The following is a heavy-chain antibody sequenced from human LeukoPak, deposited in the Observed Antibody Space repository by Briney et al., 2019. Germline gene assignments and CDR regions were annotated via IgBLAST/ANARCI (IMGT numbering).Heavy chain of an antibody. J-gene: IGHJ4*02. Sequence: GASVKVSCKASGYTFTSYFIHWVRQAPGQGLEWMGIINPSGGSTSYSQKFQGRVTMTRDMSTSTVYMELSSLRSEDTAVYYCARANDYTGYYSYFDSWGQGTLVTVSP. CDR1: GYTFTSYF. V-gene: IGHV1-46*01. CDR2: INPSGGST. D-gene: IGHD3-22*01. CDR3: ARANDYTGYYSYFDS.